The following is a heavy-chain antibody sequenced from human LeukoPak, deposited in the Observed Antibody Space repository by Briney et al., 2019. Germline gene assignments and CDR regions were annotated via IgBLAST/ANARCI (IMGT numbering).Heavy chain of an antibody. D-gene: IGHD2-2*01. CDR1: GGSFSGYY. Sequence: PSETLSLTCAVYGGSFSGYYWSWIRQPPGKGLEWIGEINHSGSTNYNPSLKSRVTISVDTSKNQFSLKLSSVTAADTAVYYCARRTVVVPAALRYWGQGTQVTVSS. J-gene: IGHJ4*02. CDR2: INHSGST. V-gene: IGHV4-34*01. CDR3: ARRTVVVPAALRY.